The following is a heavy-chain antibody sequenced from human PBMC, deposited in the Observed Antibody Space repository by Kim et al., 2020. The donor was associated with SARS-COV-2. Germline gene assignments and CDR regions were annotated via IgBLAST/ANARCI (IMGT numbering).Heavy chain of an antibody. Sequence: GGSLRLSCAASGFTFDDYAMHWVRQAPGKGLEWVSGISWNSGSIGYADSVKGRFTISRDNAKNSLYLQMNSLRAEDTALYYCAKDGGYSLLSWFDPWGQGTLVTVSS. J-gene: IGHJ5*02. D-gene: IGHD3-22*01. CDR1: GFTFDDYA. CDR3: AKDGGYSLLSWFDP. CDR2: ISWNSGSI. V-gene: IGHV3-9*01.